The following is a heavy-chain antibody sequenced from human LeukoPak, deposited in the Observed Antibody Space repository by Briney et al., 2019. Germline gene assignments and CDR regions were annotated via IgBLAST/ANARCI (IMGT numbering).Heavy chain of an antibody. Sequence: GGSLRLSCAASGFTFSSYAMSWVRQAPGKGLEWVSGIRHSDGSTYYADAVKGRFTISSDKSKNTLFLPMNSLRAEDTALYYCAKGLETESRLDSWGQGTLVTVSS. D-gene: IGHD1-1*01. V-gene: IGHV3-23*01. CDR1: GFTFSSYA. CDR3: AKGLETESRLDS. J-gene: IGHJ4*02. CDR2: IRHSDGST.